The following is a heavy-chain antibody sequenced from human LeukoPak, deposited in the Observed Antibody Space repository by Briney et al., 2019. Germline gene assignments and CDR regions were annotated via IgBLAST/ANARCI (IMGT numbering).Heavy chain of an antibody. CDR2: INWNSVSI. V-gene: IGHV3-9*03. J-gene: IGHJ3*02. Sequence: AGGSLRLSCAASGFSIDDYAMHWVRQAPGKGLEWVSGINWNSVSIIYADSVKGRFTTSRDNAKNSLYLQMNSLRAEDMALYYCAKDRLYSSSSGGAFDIWGQGTMVTVSS. CDR1: GFSIDDYA. D-gene: IGHD6-6*01. CDR3: AKDRLYSSSSGGAFDI.